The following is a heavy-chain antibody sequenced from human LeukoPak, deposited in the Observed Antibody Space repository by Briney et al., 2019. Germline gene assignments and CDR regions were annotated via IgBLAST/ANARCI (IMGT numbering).Heavy chain of an antibody. CDR3: ARHAVRDGYNRHNDY. CDR1: GYSFSTYW. CDR2: IYPGDSDT. J-gene: IGHJ4*02. Sequence: GESLKISCEGSGYSFSTYWIAWVRQMPGKGLEWMGIIYPGDSDTRYSPPFEGQVTISADKSISTAYLQWSSLKASDTAMYFCARHAVRDGYNRHNDYWGQGTLVTVSS. D-gene: IGHD5-24*01. V-gene: IGHV5-51*01.